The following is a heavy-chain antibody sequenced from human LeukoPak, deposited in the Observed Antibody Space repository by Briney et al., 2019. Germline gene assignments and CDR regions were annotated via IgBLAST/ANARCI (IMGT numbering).Heavy chain of an antibody. CDR1: GYTFTGYY. Sequence: ASMKVSCKASGYTFTGYYMHWVRQAPGQGLEWMGWINPNSGGTNYAQKFQGRVTMTRDTSISTAYMELSRLRSDDTAVYYCARGYYDFWSGYLENNWFDPWGQGTLVTVSS. CDR2: INPNSGGT. V-gene: IGHV1-2*02. D-gene: IGHD3-3*01. CDR3: ARGYYDFWSGYLENNWFDP. J-gene: IGHJ5*02.